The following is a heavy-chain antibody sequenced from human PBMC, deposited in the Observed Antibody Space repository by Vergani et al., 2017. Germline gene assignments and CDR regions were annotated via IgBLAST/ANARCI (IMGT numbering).Heavy chain of an antibody. J-gene: IGHJ6*02. CDR2: ISWNSDSI. Sequence: EVQLVESGGGLVQPGRSLRLSCAASGFTFDDYAMHWVRQAPGKGLEWVSGISWNSDSIGYADSVKGRFTISRDNAKDSLYLQMNSLRAEDMALYYCAKDKGGNLYYYVSGLYYYYYGRDVWGQGTTVTVSS. CDR1: GFTFDDYA. D-gene: IGHD3-10*01. CDR3: AKDKGGNLYYYVSGLYYYYYGRDV. V-gene: IGHV3-9*03.